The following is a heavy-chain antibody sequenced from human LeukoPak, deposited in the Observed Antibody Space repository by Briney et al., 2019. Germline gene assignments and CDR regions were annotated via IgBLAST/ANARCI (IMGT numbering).Heavy chain of an antibody. J-gene: IGHJ3*02. CDR3: ARSTVTTSWAFDI. CDR2: INPNSGGT. Sequence: ASVKVSCKASGYTFTGYCMHWVRQAPGQGLEWMGWINPNSGGTNYAQKFQGWVTMTRDTSISTAYMELSRLRSDDTAVYYCARSTVTTSWAFDIWGQGTMVTVSS. V-gene: IGHV1-2*04. CDR1: GYTFTGYC. D-gene: IGHD4-17*01.